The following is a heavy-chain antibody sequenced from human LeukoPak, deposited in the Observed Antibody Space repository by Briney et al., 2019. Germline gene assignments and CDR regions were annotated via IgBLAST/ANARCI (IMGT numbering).Heavy chain of an antibody. V-gene: IGHV4-4*07. D-gene: IGHD1-26*01. CDR2: IYTSGST. Sequence: SETLSLTCTVSGCSIRSYYRSWIRQPAGKGLEWIGRIYTSGSTNYKPSLKSRVTMSVDTSKNQFSLKLSSVTAADTAVYYCARVKSSGSWLDAFDIWGQGTMVTVSS. CDR3: ARVKSSGSWLDAFDI. CDR1: GCSIRSYY. J-gene: IGHJ3*02.